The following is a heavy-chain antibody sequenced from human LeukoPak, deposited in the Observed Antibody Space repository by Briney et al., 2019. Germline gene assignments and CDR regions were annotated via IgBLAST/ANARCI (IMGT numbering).Heavy chain of an antibody. CDR2: ISGSGGST. Sequence: GGSLRLSCAASGFTFSSYAMSWVRQAPGKGLEWVSAISGSGGSTYYADSVKGRFTISRDNSKNTLYLQMNSLRAEDTAVYYCAKDIYGSGSYVSPRDAFDIWGQGTMVTVSS. CDR1: GFTFSSYA. D-gene: IGHD3-10*01. V-gene: IGHV3-23*01. CDR3: AKDIYGSGSYVSPRDAFDI. J-gene: IGHJ3*02.